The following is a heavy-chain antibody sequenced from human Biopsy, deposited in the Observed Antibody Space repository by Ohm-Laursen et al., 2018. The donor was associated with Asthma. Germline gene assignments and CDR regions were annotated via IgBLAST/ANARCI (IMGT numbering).Heavy chain of an antibody. CDR1: GGTFSSYA. J-gene: IGHJ6*02. D-gene: IGHD4-23*01. CDR3: ARAIHGGNSDRLDFYYYGLDI. CDR2: IIPIFGTA. Sequence: VASVPVSCKTSGGTFSSYAISWVRQAPGQGLEWMGGIIPIFGTANYAQKFQGRVTITADESTSTAYMELSSLRSEDTAVYYCARAIHGGNSDRLDFYYYGLDIWGQGTTVTVS. V-gene: IGHV1-69*13.